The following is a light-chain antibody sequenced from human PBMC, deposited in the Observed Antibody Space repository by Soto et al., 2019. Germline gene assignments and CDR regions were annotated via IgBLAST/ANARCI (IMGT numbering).Light chain of an antibody. CDR2: SNN. CDR3: AAWDDSMSGYV. V-gene: IGLV1-47*02. CDR1: SSNIGSNY. J-gene: IGLJ1*01. Sequence: QSVLTQPPSASGTPGQRVTISCSGSSSNIGSNYVYWYQQLPGTAPKLLIYSNNQRPSGVPDRFSGSKSGTSASLAISGLRSEVEADYYCAAWDDSMSGYVFGTGTKGTVL.